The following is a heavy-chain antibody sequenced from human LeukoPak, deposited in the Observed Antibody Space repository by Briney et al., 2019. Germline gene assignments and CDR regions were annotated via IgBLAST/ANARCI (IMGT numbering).Heavy chain of an antibody. D-gene: IGHD3-10*02. CDR1: GFTFSSYE. V-gene: IGHV3-48*03. J-gene: IGHJ4*02. Sequence: PGGSLRLSCAASGFTFSSYEMNWVRQAPGKGLEWVSYISSSGSTIYYADSVKGRFTISRDNAKNSLYLQMNSLRAEDTAVYYCARVGWGFVRGVSDYWGQGTLVTVSS. CDR3: ARVGWGFVRGVSDY. CDR2: ISSSGSTI.